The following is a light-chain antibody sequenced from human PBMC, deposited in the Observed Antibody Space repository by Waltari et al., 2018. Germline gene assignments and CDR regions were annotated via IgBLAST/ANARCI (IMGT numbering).Light chain of an antibody. CDR1: SSAVGNYKR. CDR3: SSYAGSSKGV. CDR2: SVS. V-gene: IGLV2-23*02. Sequence: QSALTQPASVSGSPGQSITISCTGPSSAVGNYKRVSWYQQHPGKAPKLMIYSVSKRPAGVSDRFSGSKSGDMASLTISGLQPEDEAEYVCSSYAGSSKGVFGGGTKVTVL. J-gene: IGLJ2*01.